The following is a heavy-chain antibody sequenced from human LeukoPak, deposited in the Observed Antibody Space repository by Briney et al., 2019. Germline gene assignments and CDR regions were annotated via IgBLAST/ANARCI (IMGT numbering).Heavy chain of an antibody. CDR2: INHSGST. Sequence: SETLSLTCAVYGGSFSGYYWSWIRQPPGKGLEWIGEINHSGSTNYNPSLKSRVTISVDTSKNQFSLKLSSVTAADTAVYYCARRTWTGYYWGQGTLVTVSS. CDR3: ARRTWTGYY. V-gene: IGHV4-34*01. D-gene: IGHD1-1*01. CDR1: GGSFSGYY. J-gene: IGHJ4*02.